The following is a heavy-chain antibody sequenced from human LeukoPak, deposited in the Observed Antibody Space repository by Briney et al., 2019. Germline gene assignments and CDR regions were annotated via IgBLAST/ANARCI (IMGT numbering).Heavy chain of an antibody. J-gene: IGHJ5*02. D-gene: IGHD4-17*01. V-gene: IGHV3-30-3*01. CDR1: GFTFSSYA. CDR3: ARDFFTTVTSSWFDP. CDR2: ISYDGSNK. Sequence: PGRSLRLSCAASGFTFSSYAMHWVRQAPGKGLEWVAVISYDGSNKYYADSVKGRFTISRDNSKNTLYLQMNSLRAEDTAVYYCARDFFTTVTSSWFDPWGQGTLVTASS.